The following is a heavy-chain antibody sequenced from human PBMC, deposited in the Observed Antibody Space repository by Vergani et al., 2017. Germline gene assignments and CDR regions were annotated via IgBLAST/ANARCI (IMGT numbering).Heavy chain of an antibody. CDR2: ISSSSSYI. CDR3: ARDPHDYGGNFDY. CDR1: GFTFSSYS. V-gene: IGHV3-21*01. Sequence: EVQLVESGGGLVKPGGSLRLSCAASGFTFSSYSMNWVRQAPGKGLEWVSSISSSSSYIYYADSVKGRFTISRDNAKNSLYLLMNSLRAEDTAVYYCARDPHDYGGNFDYWGQGTLVTVSS. D-gene: IGHD4-23*01. J-gene: IGHJ4*02.